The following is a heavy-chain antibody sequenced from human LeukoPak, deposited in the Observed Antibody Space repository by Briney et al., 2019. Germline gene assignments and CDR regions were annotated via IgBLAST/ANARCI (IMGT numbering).Heavy chain of an antibody. Sequence: SETLSLTCTVSGGSISSHYWSWIRQPPGKGLEWIGYIYYSGSTNYNPSLKSRVTISVDTSKNQFSLKLSSVTAADTAVYYCAGQDIVATISGGEFNYWGQGTLVTVSS. CDR1: GGSISSHY. V-gene: IGHV4-59*11. CDR3: AGQDIVATISGGEFNY. CDR2: IYYSGST. J-gene: IGHJ4*02. D-gene: IGHD5-12*01.